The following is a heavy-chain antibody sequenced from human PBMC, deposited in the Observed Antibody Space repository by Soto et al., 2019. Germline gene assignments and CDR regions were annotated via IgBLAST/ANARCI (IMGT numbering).Heavy chain of an antibody. D-gene: IGHD3-16*01. CDR3: ARDRRSAGGRYYFDY. CDR2: INPNSGGT. Sequence: ASVKVSCKASGYTFTGYYMHWVRQAPGQGLEWMGWINPNSGGTNYAQKFQGRVTMTRDTSISTAYMELSRLRSDDTAVYYCARDRRSAGGRYYFDYWGQGTLVTVSS. CDR1: GYTFTGYY. J-gene: IGHJ4*02. V-gene: IGHV1-2*02.